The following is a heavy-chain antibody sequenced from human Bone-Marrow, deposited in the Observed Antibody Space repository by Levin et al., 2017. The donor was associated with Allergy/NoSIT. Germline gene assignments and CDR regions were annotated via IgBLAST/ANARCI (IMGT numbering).Heavy chain of an antibody. J-gene: IGHJ6*03. CDR2: VFTSGRT. CDR3: ARSLVTTIGGLDFYYYYMDV. Sequence: PSETLSLTCTVSGASISSGRFHWSWIRQPAGKGLEWIGRVFTSGRTDSNPSLESRVTISVDTSKNQFSLQLTSVTAADTAVYYCARSLVTTIGGLDFYYYYMDVWGKGTTVTVSS. CDR1: GASISSGRFH. D-gene: IGHD3-16*01. V-gene: IGHV4-61*02.